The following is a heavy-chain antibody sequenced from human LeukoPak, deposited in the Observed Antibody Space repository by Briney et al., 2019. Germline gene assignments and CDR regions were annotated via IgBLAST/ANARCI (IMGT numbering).Heavy chain of an antibody. D-gene: IGHD3-3*01. J-gene: IGHJ4*02. Sequence: LGESLKISCKGSGYSFTSYWIGWVRHMPGKGLECMGIIYPGDSDTRYSPSFQGQVTISADKSISTAYLQWSSLKASDTAMYYCARRDFWSGYVDYWGQGTLVTVSS. CDR1: GYSFTSYW. CDR3: ARRDFWSGYVDY. CDR2: IYPGDSDT. V-gene: IGHV5-51*01.